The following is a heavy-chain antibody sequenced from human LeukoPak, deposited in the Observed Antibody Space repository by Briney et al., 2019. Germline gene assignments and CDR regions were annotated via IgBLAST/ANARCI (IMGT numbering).Heavy chain of an antibody. CDR2: ISWNSGSI. D-gene: IGHD5-24*01. CDR1: GFTFDDYA. V-gene: IGHV3-9*01. J-gene: IGHJ4*02. Sequence: GGSLRLSCAASGFTFDDYAMHWVRQAPGKGLEWVSGISWNSGSIGYADSVKGRFTISRDNAKNSLYLQMNSLRAEDTAVYYCAKDRGFRLRDGYNWPYFDYWGQGTLVTVSS. CDR3: AKDRGFRLRDGYNWPYFDY.